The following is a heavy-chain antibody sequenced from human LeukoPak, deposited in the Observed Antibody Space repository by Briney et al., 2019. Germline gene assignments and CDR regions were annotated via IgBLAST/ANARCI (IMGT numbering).Heavy chain of an antibody. V-gene: IGHV3-21*01. CDR2: ISSSSSYI. D-gene: IGHD6-19*01. Sequence: GGSLRLSCAASGFTFSSYSMNWVRQAPGKGLEWVSSISSSSSYIYYADSVKGRFTISGDNAKNSLYLQMNSLRAEDTAVYYCAREEYSSGWALDYWGQGTLVTVSS. CDR1: GFTFSSYS. J-gene: IGHJ4*02. CDR3: AREEYSSGWALDY.